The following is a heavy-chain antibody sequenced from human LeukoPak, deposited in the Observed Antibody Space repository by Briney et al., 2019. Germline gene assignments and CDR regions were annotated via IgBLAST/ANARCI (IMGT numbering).Heavy chain of an antibody. CDR1: GLTVSSYS. Sequence: PGGSLRLSCAASGLTVSSYSMNWVRQAPGRGLERVSYISSSSSTIYYADSVKGRFTISRDNAKNSLYLQMNSLRDEDTAVYYCARARASGRSGFDYWGQGTLVTVSS. CDR2: ISSSSSTI. CDR3: ARARASGRSGFDY. D-gene: IGHD2-15*01. V-gene: IGHV3-48*02. J-gene: IGHJ4*02.